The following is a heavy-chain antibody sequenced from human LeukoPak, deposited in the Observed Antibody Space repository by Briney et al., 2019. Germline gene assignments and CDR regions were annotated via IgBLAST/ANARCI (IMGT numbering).Heavy chain of an antibody. Sequence: ASVKVSCKASGYTFTSYYMHWVRQAPGQGLEWMGRINPNSGGTNYAQKFQGRVTMTRDTSISTAYMELSRLRSDDTAVYYCARTLDCSGGSCLPFDYWGQGTLVTVSS. CDR2: INPNSGGT. J-gene: IGHJ4*02. CDR3: ARTLDCSGGSCLPFDY. CDR1: GYTFTSYY. D-gene: IGHD2-15*01. V-gene: IGHV1-2*06.